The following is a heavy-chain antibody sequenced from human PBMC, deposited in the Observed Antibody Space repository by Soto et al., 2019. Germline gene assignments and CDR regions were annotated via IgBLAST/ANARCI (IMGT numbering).Heavy chain of an antibody. CDR3: ANSGYDFHFDS. Sequence: SETLSLTCSVSGGSISSSGNYWAWIRQPPGKGLEWIGSIYYSGNTYYNPSLKSRVTISVDTSKNQFSLKLSSVTAADTAVYYCANSGYDFHFDSWGQGTLVTVSS. CDR2: IYYSGNT. J-gene: IGHJ4*02. D-gene: IGHD5-12*01. CDR1: GGSISSSGNY. V-gene: IGHV4-39*01.